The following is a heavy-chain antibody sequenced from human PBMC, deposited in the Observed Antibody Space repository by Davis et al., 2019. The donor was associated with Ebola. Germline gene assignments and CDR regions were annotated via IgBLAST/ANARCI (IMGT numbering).Heavy chain of an antibody. D-gene: IGHD1-26*01. J-gene: IGHJ4*02. Sequence: ASVKVSCKASGYTFITYDIFWVRLVPGQGLEWMGWMNPNTEKTGYAPKFQGRVTMTRNTSISTAYMELSSLRSEDTAVYYCARGRVGATGDYWGQGTLVTVSS. CDR3: ARGRVGATGDY. CDR2: MNPNTEKT. V-gene: IGHV1-8*01. CDR1: GYTFITYD.